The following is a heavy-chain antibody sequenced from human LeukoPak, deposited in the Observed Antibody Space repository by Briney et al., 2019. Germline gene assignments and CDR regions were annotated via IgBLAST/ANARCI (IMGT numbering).Heavy chain of an antibody. V-gene: IGHV3-30*18. CDR1: GFTFGSYG. J-gene: IGHJ4*02. Sequence: GGSLRLSCAASGFTFGSYGMHWVRQAPGKGLEWVEVISYDGRNEYYADSVKGRFTISRDNPKNTLYLQMNSLRPEDTAVYYCAKDFHTVTTFDYWGQGTLVTVSS. CDR2: ISYDGRNE. CDR3: AKDFHTVTTFDY. D-gene: IGHD4-17*01.